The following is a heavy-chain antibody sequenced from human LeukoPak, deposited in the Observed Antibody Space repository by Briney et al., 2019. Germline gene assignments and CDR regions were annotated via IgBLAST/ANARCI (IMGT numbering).Heavy chain of an antibody. D-gene: IGHD2-15*01. CDR3: AVGIGYCSGGSCYLSQANY. Sequence: GGSLRLSCAASGFTFSNAWMSWVRQAPGKGLEWVGRIKSKTDGGTTDYAAPVKGRFTISRDDSKNTLYLQMNSLRAEDTAVYYCAVGIGYCSGGSCYLSQANYWGQGTLVTVSS. CDR1: GFTFSNAW. V-gene: IGHV3-15*01. J-gene: IGHJ4*02. CDR2: IKSKTDGGTT.